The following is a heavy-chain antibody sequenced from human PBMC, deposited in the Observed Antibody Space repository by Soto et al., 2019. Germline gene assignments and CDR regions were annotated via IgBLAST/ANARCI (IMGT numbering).Heavy chain of an antibody. Sequence: GGSLRLSCAASGFTFSSYDMHWVRQATGKGLEWVSAMGTAGDTYYPGSVKGRFTISRENARNSLYLQMNSLRAEDTAVYYCARGEVPAAGLYYFDYWGQGTLVTVSS. J-gene: IGHJ4*02. CDR3: ARGEVPAAGLYYFDY. CDR2: MGTAGDT. V-gene: IGHV3-13*01. CDR1: GFTFSSYD. D-gene: IGHD2-2*01.